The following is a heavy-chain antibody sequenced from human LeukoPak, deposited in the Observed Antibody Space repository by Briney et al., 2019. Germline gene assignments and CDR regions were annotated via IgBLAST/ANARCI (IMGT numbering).Heavy chain of an antibody. J-gene: IGHJ3*01. V-gene: IGHV3-48*01. Sequence: SGGSLRLSCEASGFTFSSYSMNWVRQAPGKGLEWVSYISFSSATIHYADSVKGRFTISRDNAKNSLYLQLNSLRAGDTALYYCARDTHYYGSGSPAFDLWGRGTMVTVSS. CDR1: GFTFSSYS. D-gene: IGHD3-10*01. CDR3: ARDTHYYGSGSPAFDL. CDR2: ISFSSATI.